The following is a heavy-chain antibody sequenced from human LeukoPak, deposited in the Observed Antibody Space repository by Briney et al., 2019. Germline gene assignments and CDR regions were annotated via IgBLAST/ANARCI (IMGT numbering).Heavy chain of an antibody. V-gene: IGHV4-30-2*01. CDR1: GASLGSGTYS. J-gene: IGHJ2*01. Sequence: SQTLSLTCAVSGASLGSGTYSWGWIRQPPGKGLEWVGDIYHSGATHYNPSLESRVAISVDRAKKEVSLNLTSVTAADSAVYYCAQGGWGWYFALWGRGALVTVSS. D-gene: IGHD3-16*01. CDR3: AQGGWGWYFAL. CDR2: IYHSGAT.